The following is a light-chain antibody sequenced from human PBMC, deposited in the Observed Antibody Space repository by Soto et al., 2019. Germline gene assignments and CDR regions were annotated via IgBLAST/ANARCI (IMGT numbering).Light chain of an antibody. Sequence: EIVWTQSPGTLSLSPGERATLSCRASQSVSSYYLAWYQQKPGQAPRLLIYAASSSDTGIPARFSGGGSGTDFTLTISRLEPEDFAVYYCQQCDSSPCTFGQGTKVEIK. CDR1: QSVSSYY. J-gene: IGKJ1*01. V-gene: IGKV3-20*01. CDR2: AAS. CDR3: QQCDSSPCT.